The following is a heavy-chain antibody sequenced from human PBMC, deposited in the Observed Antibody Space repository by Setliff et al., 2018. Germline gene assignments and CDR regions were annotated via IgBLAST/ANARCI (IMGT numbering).Heavy chain of an antibody. V-gene: IGHV1-18*04. J-gene: IGHJ4*02. D-gene: IGHD3-22*01. CDR3: ARINFYVSSGYYYAPDF. CDR2: ISPYTGNT. CDR1: GYTFAGYY. Sequence: GASVKVSCKASGYTFAGYYIHWVRQAPGQGLEWMGWISPYTGNTYSAQRFQGRVTLTTDTSATTAYMELKNLRSDDTAVYYCARINFYVSSGYYYAPDFWGQGTLVTVSS.